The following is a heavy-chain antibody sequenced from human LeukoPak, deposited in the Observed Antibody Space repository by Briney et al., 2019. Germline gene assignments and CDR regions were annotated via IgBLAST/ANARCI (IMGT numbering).Heavy chain of an antibody. V-gene: IGHV4-34*01. J-gene: IGHJ5*02. CDR2: INHSGST. CDR1: GGSFSGYY. Sequence: PETLSLTCAVYGGSFSGYYWSWIRQPPGKGLEWIGEINHSGSTNYNPSLKSRVTISVDTSKNQFSLKLSSVTAADTAVYYCARKGGDIVVVPAAIRFDPWGQGTVVTVSS. D-gene: IGHD2-2*01. CDR3: ARKGGDIVVVPAAIRFDP.